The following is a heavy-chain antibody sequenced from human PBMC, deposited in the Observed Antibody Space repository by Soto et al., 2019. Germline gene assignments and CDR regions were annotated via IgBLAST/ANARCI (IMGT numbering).Heavy chain of an antibody. CDR2: ISGSDGST. CDR3: AKERSSGYYFFDY. J-gene: IGHJ4*02. D-gene: IGHD5-12*01. CDR1: GFTFSNYA. V-gene: IGHV3-23*01. Sequence: EVQLLESGGGLVQPGGSLRLSCAASGFTFSNYAMSWVRQAPGEGLEWVSTISGSDGSTYYADSVKGRFTISRDISKNTLYLQMNSLRAEDTAISYCAKERSSGYYFFDYWGQGTLVTVSS.